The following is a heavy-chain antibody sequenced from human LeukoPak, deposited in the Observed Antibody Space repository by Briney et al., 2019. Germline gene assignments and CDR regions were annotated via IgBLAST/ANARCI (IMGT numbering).Heavy chain of an antibody. Sequence: RASVKVSCKASGYTFTGYYMHWVRQAPEQGLEWMGWINPNSGGTNYAQKFQGRVTMTRDTSISTAYMELSRLRSDDTAVYYCARAYIWRFGEPLDYWGQGTLVTVSS. CDR2: INPNSGGT. V-gene: IGHV1-2*02. J-gene: IGHJ4*02. CDR3: ARAYIWRFGEPLDY. CDR1: GYTFTGYY. D-gene: IGHD3-10*01.